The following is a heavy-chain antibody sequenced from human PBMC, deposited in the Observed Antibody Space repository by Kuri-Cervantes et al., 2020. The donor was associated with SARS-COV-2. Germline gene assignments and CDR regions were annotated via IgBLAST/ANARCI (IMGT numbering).Heavy chain of an antibody. CDR3: ARGGVVVVPAAFYFDY. D-gene: IGHD2-2*01. CDR2: IRSKADSYET. CDR1: GFTFSGPT. V-gene: IGHV3-73*01. Sequence: GGSLRLSCAASGFTFSGPTLHWVRQASGKGLEWVGRIRSKADSYETLYGASVKGRFTISRDDLKNTLYLQMNSLKTEDTAVYYCARGGVVVVPAAFYFDYWGQGTLVTVSS. J-gene: IGHJ4*02.